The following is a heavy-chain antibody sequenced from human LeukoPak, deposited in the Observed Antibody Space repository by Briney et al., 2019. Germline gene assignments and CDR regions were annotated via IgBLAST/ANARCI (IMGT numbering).Heavy chain of an antibody. D-gene: IGHD3-22*01. CDR3: ARDPYYYDGSGSPGAFDI. Sequence: SETLSLTCAVYGGSFSGYYWSWIRQPPGKGLEWIGEINHSGSTNYNPSLKSRVTISVDTSKNQFSLKLSSVTAADTAVYYCARDPYYYDGSGSPGAFDIWGQGTMVTVSS. J-gene: IGHJ3*02. CDR2: INHSGST. CDR1: GGSFSGYY. V-gene: IGHV4-34*01.